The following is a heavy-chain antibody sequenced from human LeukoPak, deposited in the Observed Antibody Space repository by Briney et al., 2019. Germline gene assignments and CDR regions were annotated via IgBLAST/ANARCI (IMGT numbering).Heavy chain of an antibody. CDR2: IYYSGST. J-gene: IGHJ4*02. CDR1: GDSISSGGYY. V-gene: IGHV4-31*03. Sequence: SETLSLTCTVSGDSISSGGYYWSWIRQHPGKGLEWIGYIYYSGSTYYNPSLKSRVTISVDTSKNQFSLKLSSVTAADTAVYYCARLSGSGSYSLFDYWGQGTLVTVSS. CDR3: ARLSGSGSYSLFDY. D-gene: IGHD3-10*01.